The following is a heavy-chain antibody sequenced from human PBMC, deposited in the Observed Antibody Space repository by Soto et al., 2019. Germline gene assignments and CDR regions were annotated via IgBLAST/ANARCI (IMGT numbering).Heavy chain of an antibody. J-gene: IGHJ6*02. CDR3: ARGPPRGNWLITMRNYGMDV. CDR1: GCTVPSCD. Sequence: SEEACCFTAGCTVPSCDINWVRQATGQVLEGMGWMNPNSGNTGYAQKFQGRVTMTRNTSISTAYMELSSLRSEDTAVYYCARGPPRGNWLITMRNYGMDVWGQGTTVTVSS. V-gene: IGHV1-8*01. CDR2: MNPNSGNT. D-gene: IGHD3-22*01.